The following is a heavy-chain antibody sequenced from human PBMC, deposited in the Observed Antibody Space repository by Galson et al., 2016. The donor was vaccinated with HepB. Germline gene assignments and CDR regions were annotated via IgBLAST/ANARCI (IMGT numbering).Heavy chain of an antibody. J-gene: IGHJ4*01. CDR1: GFTFTNYW. CDR2: IKEDGTEK. V-gene: IGHV3-7*03. CDR3: AKSSRGYCVGGSCQWFYFDS. D-gene: IGHD2-15*01. Sequence: SLRLSCAASGFTFTNYWMTWVRQAPGKGLEWVANIKEDGTEKCYADSVKGRFTISRDNSKNTLYLQMNSLRVEDTAVYYCAKSSRGYCVGGSCQWFYFDSWGHGTLVTVSS.